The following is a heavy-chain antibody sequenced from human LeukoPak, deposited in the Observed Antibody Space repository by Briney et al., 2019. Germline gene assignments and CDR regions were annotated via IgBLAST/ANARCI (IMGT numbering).Heavy chain of an antibody. CDR3: ARSWPGSPAFDI. Sequence: PSETLSLTCTVSGGSISSGDYYWSWIRQPPGKGLEWIGYIYYSGSTYYNPSLKSRVTISVDTSKNQFSLNLSSVTAADTAVYYCARSWPGSPAFDIWGQGTMVTVSS. CDR2: IYYSGST. J-gene: IGHJ3*02. V-gene: IGHV4-30-4*01. D-gene: IGHD1-1*01. CDR1: GGSISSGDYY.